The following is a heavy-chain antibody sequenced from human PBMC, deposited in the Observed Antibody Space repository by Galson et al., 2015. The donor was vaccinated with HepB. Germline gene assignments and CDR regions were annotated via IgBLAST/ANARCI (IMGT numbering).Heavy chain of an antibody. Sequence: SLRLSCAASGFTFSDYYMSWIRQAPGKGLEWVGFIRSKAYGGTTEYAASVKGRFTISRDDSKSIAYLQMNSLKTEDTAVYYCTRAAGLRGDSSGYRTTRNWYFDLWGRGTLVTVSS. CDR3: TRAAGLRGDSSGYRTTRNWYFDL. CDR1: GFTFSDYY. J-gene: IGHJ2*01. V-gene: IGHV3-49*03. CDR2: IRSKAYGGTT. D-gene: IGHD3-22*01.